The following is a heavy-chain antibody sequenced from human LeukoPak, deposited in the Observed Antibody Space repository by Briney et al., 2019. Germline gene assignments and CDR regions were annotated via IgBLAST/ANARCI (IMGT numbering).Heavy chain of an antibody. V-gene: IGHV4-31*03. D-gene: IGHD3-10*01. J-gene: IGHJ4*02. CDR1: GGSISSGGYY. CDR3: ATGLRGLWSKDY. Sequence: SETLSLTCTVSGGSISSGGYYWSWIRQHPGKGLEWIGYIYYSGSTYYNPSLKSRVTISVDTSKNQFSLKLSSVTAADTAVYSWATGLRGLWSKDYGGRGPRATVS. CDR2: IYYSGST.